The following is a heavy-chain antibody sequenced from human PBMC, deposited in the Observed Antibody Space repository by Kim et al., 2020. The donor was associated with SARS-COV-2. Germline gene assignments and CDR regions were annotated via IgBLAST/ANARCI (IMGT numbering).Heavy chain of an antibody. CDR3: AKEGASGITGTTLAYFDS. J-gene: IGHJ4*02. CDR2: ISYDGINK. CDR1: GFTFSSYG. Sequence: GGSLRLSCAASGFTFSSYGMHWVRQAPGKGLEWVAVISYDGINKYYADSVKGRFTISRDNSKNTLYLQMNSLRAEDTAVYYCAKEGASGITGTTLAYFDSWGQGTLVTVSS. V-gene: IGHV3-30*18. D-gene: IGHD1-7*01.